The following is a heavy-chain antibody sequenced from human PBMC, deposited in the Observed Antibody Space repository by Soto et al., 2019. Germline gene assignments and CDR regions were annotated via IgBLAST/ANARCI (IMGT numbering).Heavy chain of an antibody. V-gene: IGHV3-33*01. CDR2: IWYDGSNK. D-gene: IGHD3-22*01. Sequence: VGSLRLSCAASGFTFSSYGMHWVRQAPGKGLEWVAVIWYDGSNKYYADSVKGRFTISRDNSKNTLYLQMNSLRAEDTAVYYCARETPFYYDSSGSPSGYFDYWGQGTLVTVSS. CDR1: GFTFSSYG. J-gene: IGHJ4*02. CDR3: ARETPFYYDSSGSPSGYFDY.